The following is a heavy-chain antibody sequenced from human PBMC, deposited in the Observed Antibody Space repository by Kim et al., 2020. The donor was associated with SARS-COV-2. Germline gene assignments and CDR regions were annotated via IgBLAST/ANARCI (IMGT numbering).Heavy chain of an antibody. V-gene: IGHV4-61*03. CDR1: GGSVSSGSDY. CDR2: VDQSGST. D-gene: IGHD3-10*01. Sequence: SETLSLTCTVSGGSVSSGSDYWSWVRQPPGKGLEWIGYVDQSGSTDYNPSLKSRVTISADTSKSHFCLWLDYVTAADSAVYYWGSEGSDASGSYYDV. CDR3: GSEGSDASGSYYDV. J-gene: IGHJ3*01.